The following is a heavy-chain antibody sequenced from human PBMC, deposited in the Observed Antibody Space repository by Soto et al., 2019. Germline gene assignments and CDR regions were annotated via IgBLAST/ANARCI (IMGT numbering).Heavy chain of an antibody. V-gene: IGHV4-30-4*01. CDR3: ARDLIVFDTTGFHF. D-gene: IGHD3-9*01. J-gene: IGHJ4*01. CDR2: IHHSGTT. CDR1: GDPIGSGDFY. Sequence: QVLLQESGPGLVKASQTLSLDCTVSGDPIGSGDFYWTWIRQTPERGLEWIGNIHHSGTTSYNSSLGSRLSISMDTSRNVFSLSLTSVTVADTAVYFCARDLIVFDTTGFHFWGRGILVSV.